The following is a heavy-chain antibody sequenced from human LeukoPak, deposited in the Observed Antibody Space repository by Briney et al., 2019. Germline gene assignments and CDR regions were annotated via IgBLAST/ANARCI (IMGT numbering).Heavy chain of an antibody. Sequence: PGGSLRLSCAASGFTFSTYSMNWVRQAPGKGLEWVSSIISSSSYIYYADSVKGRFTISRDNAKNSLYLQMNSLRAEDTAVYYCAKVQNYYGSGSVGRYFDYWGQGTLVTVSS. J-gene: IGHJ4*02. CDR1: GFTFSTYS. D-gene: IGHD3-10*01. CDR2: IISSSSYI. V-gene: IGHV3-21*01. CDR3: AKVQNYYGSGSVGRYFDY.